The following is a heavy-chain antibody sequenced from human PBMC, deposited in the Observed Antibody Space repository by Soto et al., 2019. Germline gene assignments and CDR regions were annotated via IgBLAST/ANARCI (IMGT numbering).Heavy chain of an antibody. CDR2: IIPILGIA. CDR1: GGTFSSYT. CDR3: ARDLVLELVGSSGAFDI. D-gene: IGHD1-26*01. V-gene: IGHV1-69*04. Sequence: GASVKVSCKASGGTFSSYTISWVRQAPGQGLEWMGRIIPILGIANYAQKFQGRVTITADKSTSTAYMELSSLRSEDTAVYYCARDLVLELVGSSGAFDIWGQGTMVTVSS. J-gene: IGHJ3*02.